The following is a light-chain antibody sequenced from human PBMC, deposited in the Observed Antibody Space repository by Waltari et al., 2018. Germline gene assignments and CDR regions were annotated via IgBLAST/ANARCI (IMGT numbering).Light chain of an antibody. Sequence: IVFTQSPCTLSLSPGESATPACRASQSVSSSYLAWYQQKPGQAPRLLIYGAPSRATGIPERFSGSGSGTDFTLTISSLEPEDFAVYYCQQYGSSPWTFGQGTKVEI. V-gene: IGKV3-20*01. CDR2: GAP. CDR3: QQYGSSPWT. CDR1: QSVSSSY. J-gene: IGKJ1*01.